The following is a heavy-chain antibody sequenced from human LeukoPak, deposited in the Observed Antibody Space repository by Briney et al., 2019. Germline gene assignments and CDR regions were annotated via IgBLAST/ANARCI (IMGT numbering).Heavy chain of an antibody. J-gene: IGHJ4*02. CDR3: AKDSVAGHFDY. Sequence: GGSLRLSCAASGFTFNNYAMSWVRQAPGKGLEWVSAISGSGGSAYYADSVKGRFTISRDNSKNTLYLQMNSLRAEDTAVYYCAKDSVAGHFDYWGQGTLVTVSS. CDR2: ISGSGGSA. CDR1: GFTFNNYA. D-gene: IGHD6-19*01. V-gene: IGHV3-23*01.